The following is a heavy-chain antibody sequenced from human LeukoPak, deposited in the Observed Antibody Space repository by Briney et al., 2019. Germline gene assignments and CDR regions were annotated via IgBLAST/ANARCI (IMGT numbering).Heavy chain of an antibody. J-gene: IGHJ5*02. V-gene: IGHV1-2*02. D-gene: IGHD2-2*01. CDR2: INPNSGGT. Sequence: APVKVSCKASGYTFTGYYMHWVRQAPGQGLEWMGWINPNSGGTNYAQKFQGRVTMTRDTSISTAYMELSRLRSDDTAVYYCACLRIVVVPAARFDPWGQGTLVTVSS. CDR3: ACLRIVVVPAARFDP. CDR1: GYTFTGYY.